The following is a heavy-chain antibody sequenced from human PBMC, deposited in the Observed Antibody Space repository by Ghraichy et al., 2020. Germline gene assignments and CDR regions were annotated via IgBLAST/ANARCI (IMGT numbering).Heavy chain of an antibody. J-gene: IGHJ4*02. CDR2: IKQDGSEK. CDR1: GFTFSSYW. CDR3: ARDLGRYCSGGSCPLFDY. D-gene: IGHD2-15*01. V-gene: IGHV3-7*03. Sequence: GGSLRLSCAASGFTFSSYWMSWVRQAPGKGLEWVANIKQDGSEKYYVDSVKGRFTISRDNAKNSLYLQMNSLRAEDTAVYYCARDLGRYCSGGSCPLFDYGGQGTLVTVSS.